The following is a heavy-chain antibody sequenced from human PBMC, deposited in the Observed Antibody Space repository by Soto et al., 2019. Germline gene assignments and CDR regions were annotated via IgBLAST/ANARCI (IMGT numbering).Heavy chain of an antibody. J-gene: IGHJ5*02. V-gene: IGHV4-30-2*01. CDR3: ARGEYYDSSGYYHREWWFDP. CDR1: GGSISSGGYS. Sequence: QLQLQESGSGLVKPSQTLSLTCAVSGGSISSGGYSWSWIRQPPGKGLEWIGYIYHSGSTYYNPSLKSRVTTSVDRSKNQFSLKLSSVTAADTAVYYCARGEYYDSSGYYHREWWFDPWGQGTLVTVSS. D-gene: IGHD3-22*01. CDR2: IYHSGST.